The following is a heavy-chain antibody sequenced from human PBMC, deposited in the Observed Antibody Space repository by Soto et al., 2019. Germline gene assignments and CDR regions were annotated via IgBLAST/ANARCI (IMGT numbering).Heavy chain of an antibody. CDR3: ARDDDYPDNGFDY. J-gene: IGHJ4*02. D-gene: IGHD4-17*01. CDR2: ILNDASGH. CDR1: GFTFSRHG. Sequence: QVQLVESGGGVVQPGTSLRDSCAASGFTFSRHGMHWVRQTPGKGLEWLAVILNDASGHWYADSVKGRFTISRDNFENTLYLQMNGLRLEDTAMYYCARDDDYPDNGFDYWGQGTLVTVSS. V-gene: IGHV3-33*01.